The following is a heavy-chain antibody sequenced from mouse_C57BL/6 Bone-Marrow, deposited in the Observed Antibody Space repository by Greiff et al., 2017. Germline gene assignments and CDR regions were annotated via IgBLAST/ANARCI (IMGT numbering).Heavy chain of an antibody. Sequence: QVQLQQPGAELVRPGSSVKLSCKASGYTFTSYWMHWVKQRPLQGLEWIGNIDPSDSETHSNQKFKDKATLTVDKSSSTAYMQLSSLASEDTAIYYCARGWYSWFAYWGQGTLVTVSA. CDR3: ARGWYSWFAY. CDR1: GYTFTSYW. V-gene: IGHV1-52*01. J-gene: IGHJ3*01. CDR2: IDPSDSET. D-gene: IGHD2-1*01.